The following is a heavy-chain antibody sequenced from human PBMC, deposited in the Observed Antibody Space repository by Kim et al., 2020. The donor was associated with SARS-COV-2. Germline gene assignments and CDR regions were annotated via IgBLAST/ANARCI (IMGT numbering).Heavy chain of an antibody. CDR1: GGSISSSSYY. CDR2: IYYSGST. J-gene: IGHJ5*02. CDR3: ASAEPYDFWSGYYSGVNWFDP. Sequence: SETLSLTCTVSGGSISSSSYYWGWIRQPPGKGLEWIGSIYYSGSTYYNPSLKRRVTISVDTSKNQFSLKLSSVTAADTAVYYCASAEPYDFWSGYYSGVNWFDPWGQGTLVTVSS. D-gene: IGHD3-3*01. V-gene: IGHV4-39*01.